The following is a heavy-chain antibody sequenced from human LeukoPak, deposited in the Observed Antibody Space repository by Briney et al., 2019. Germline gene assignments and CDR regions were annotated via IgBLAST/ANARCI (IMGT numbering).Heavy chain of an antibody. V-gene: IGHV3-30-3*01. CDR1: GFTFSSYA. CDR2: ISYVGSNK. Sequence: PGGSLRLSCAASGFTFSSYAMHWVRQAPGKGLEWVAVISYVGSNKYYADSVKGRFTISRDNSKNTLYLQMNSLRAEDTAVYYCARELSSTWGRGTLVTVSS. D-gene: IGHD6-13*01. CDR3: ARELSST. J-gene: IGHJ5*02.